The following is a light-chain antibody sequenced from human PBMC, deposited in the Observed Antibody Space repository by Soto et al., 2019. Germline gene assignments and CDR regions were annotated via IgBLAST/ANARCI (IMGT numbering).Light chain of an antibody. Sequence: DIQMTQSPSTLSASVGDRVTITCRASQSISSWLAWYQQKPGKAPKILIYKASSLESGVPTRFSGSGSGTEFTLTISSLQPDDFATYYCQPYNSYSLFTFGPGTKVDIK. V-gene: IGKV1-5*03. CDR1: QSISSW. J-gene: IGKJ3*01. CDR2: KAS. CDR3: QPYNSYSLFT.